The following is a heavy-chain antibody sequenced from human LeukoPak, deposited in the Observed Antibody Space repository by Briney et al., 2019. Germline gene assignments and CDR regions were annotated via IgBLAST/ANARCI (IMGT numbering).Heavy chain of an antibody. CDR1: GGSISSYY. CDR3: ARLDSSGWSDFDY. Sequence: SETLSLTCTVSGGSISSYYWSWIRQPPGKGLEWIGYIYYSGSTNYNPSLKSRVTISVDTSKNQFSLKLSSVTAADTAVYYCARLDSSGWSDFDYWGQGTLVTVSS. V-gene: IGHV4-59*08. CDR2: IYYSGST. J-gene: IGHJ4*02. D-gene: IGHD6-19*01.